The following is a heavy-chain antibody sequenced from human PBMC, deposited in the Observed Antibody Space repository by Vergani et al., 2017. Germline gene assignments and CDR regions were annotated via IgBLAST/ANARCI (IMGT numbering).Heavy chain of an antibody. J-gene: IGHJ4*02. CDR1: GFTFSSYA. CDR3: AKGPSIAAAGMYYFDY. CDR2: IYSGGSST. Sequence: EVQLLESGGGLVQPGGSLRLSCAASGFTFSSYAMSWVRQAPGKGLGWVSVIYSGGSSTYYADSVKGRFTISRDNSKNTLYLQMNRLRAEDTAVYYCAKGPSIAAAGMYYFDYWGQGTLVTVSS. D-gene: IGHD6-13*01. V-gene: IGHV3-23*03.